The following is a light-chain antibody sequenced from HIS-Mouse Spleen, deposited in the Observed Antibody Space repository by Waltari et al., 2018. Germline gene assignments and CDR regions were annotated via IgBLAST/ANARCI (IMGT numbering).Light chain of an antibody. V-gene: IGKV1-9*01. CDR3: QQLNSYPLT. CDR2: AAS. CDR1: QGISSY. Sequence: DIQLTTSPSYLSASVGDRVTITCRASQGISSYLAWYQQKPGKAPKLLIYAASTLQSGVPSRFSGSGSGTEFTLTISSLQPEDFATYYCQQLNSYPLTFGGGTKVEIK. J-gene: IGKJ4*01.